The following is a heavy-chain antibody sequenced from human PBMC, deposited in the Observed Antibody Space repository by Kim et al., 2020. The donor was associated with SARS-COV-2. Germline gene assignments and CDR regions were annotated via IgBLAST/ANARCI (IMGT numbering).Heavy chain of an antibody. CDR2: ISAYNGNT. Sequence: ASVKVSCKASGYTFTSYGISWVRQAPGQGLEWMGWISAYNGNTNYAQKLQGRVTMTTDTSTSTAYMELRSLRSDDTAVYYCARDAKAAAALRWFDPWGQGTLVTVSS. D-gene: IGHD6-13*01. CDR1: GYTFTSYG. V-gene: IGHV1-18*01. J-gene: IGHJ5*02. CDR3: ARDAKAAAALRWFDP.